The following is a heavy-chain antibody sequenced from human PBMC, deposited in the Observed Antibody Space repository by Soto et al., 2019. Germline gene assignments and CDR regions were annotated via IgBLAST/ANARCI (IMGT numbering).Heavy chain of an antibody. CDR3: ARDLAAACPFAC. CDR2: ISAYNGNT. CDR1: GYTFTNYA. V-gene: IGHV1-18*01. D-gene: IGHD6-13*01. J-gene: IGHJ4*02. Sequence: QVQLVQSGAEVKKPGASVKVSCKASGYTFTNYAFSWVRQAPGQGLEWMGWISAYNGNTNYPQKLQGRVTMTTDTSTSTAYMELRSLRSDDTAVYYCARDLAAACPFACWGQGTLVTVSS.